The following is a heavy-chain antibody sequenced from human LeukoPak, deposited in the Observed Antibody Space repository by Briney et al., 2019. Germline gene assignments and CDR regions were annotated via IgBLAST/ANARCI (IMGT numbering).Heavy chain of an antibody. CDR1: GYSFTSYW. CDR3: ARQPVEVNHYYYGMDV. V-gene: IGHV5-51*01. D-gene: IGHD1-14*01. Sequence: GESLKISCKGSGYSFTSYWIGWVRQMPGKGLEWMGIIYPGDSDTRYSPSFQGQVTISADKSISTAYLQWSSLKASDTAMYYCARQPVEVNHYYYGMDVWGQGTTVTVSS. J-gene: IGHJ6*02. CDR2: IYPGDSDT.